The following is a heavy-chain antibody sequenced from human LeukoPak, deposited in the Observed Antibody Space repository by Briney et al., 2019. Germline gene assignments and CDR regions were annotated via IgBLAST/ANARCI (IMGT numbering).Heavy chain of an antibody. J-gene: IGHJ2*01. V-gene: IGHV4-4*09. CDR1: GGSVSSYY. CDR3: ARRGTIFGPESL. D-gene: IGHD3-3*01. CDR2: IYTSGNT. Sequence: SETLSLTCTVSGGSVSSYYWSWIRQPPGKGLEWIGYIYTSGNTNSNPSLKSRVTISGDTSKSQLSLNLSSVTAADTAVYFCARRGTIFGPESLWGRGTLVTVSS.